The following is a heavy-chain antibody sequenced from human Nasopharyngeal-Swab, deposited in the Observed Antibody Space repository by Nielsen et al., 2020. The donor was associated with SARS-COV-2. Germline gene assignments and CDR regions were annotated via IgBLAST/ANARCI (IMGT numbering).Heavy chain of an antibody. V-gene: IGHV1-46*01. J-gene: IGHJ5*02. CDR1: GYTFTSYY. Sequence: ASVKVSCKASGYTFTSYYMHWVRQAPGQGLEWMGIINPSGGSTSYAQKFQGRVTISVDTSKNQFSLKLSSVTAADTAVYYCARASSGLDWFGESNWFDPWGQGTLVTVSS. D-gene: IGHD3-10*01. CDR2: INPSGGST. CDR3: ARASSGLDWFGESNWFDP.